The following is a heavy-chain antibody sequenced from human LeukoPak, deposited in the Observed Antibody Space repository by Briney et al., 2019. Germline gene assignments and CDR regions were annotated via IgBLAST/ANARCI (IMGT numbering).Heavy chain of an antibody. CDR3: AKEATATYYYYYGMDV. D-gene: IGHD5-18*01. J-gene: IGHJ6*02. CDR1: GFTFSSYA. Sequence: GGSLRLSCAASGFTFSSYAMSWVRQAPGKGLKWVSAISGSGGSTYYADSVKGRFTISRDNSKNTLYLQMNSLRAEDTAVYYCAKEATATYYYYYGMDVWGQGTTVTVSS. V-gene: IGHV3-23*01. CDR2: ISGSGGST.